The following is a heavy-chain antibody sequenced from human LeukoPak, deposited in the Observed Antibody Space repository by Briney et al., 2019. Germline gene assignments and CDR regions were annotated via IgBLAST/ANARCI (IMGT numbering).Heavy chain of an antibody. CDR3: ARAAGFYDTNWFDP. V-gene: IGHV4-59*01. Sequence: SETLSLTCTVSGGSISSYYWSWIRQPPGKGLEWIGYIYYSGSTNYNPSLKSRVTISVDTSKNQFSLKLSSVSAADRAVYYCARAAGFYDTNWFDPWGQGTLVTVSS. CDR1: GGSISSYY. J-gene: IGHJ5*02. CDR2: IYYSGST. D-gene: IGHD3-22*01.